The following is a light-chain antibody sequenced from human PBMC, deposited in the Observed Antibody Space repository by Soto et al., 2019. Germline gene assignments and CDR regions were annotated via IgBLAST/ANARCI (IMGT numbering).Light chain of an antibody. CDR2: NDD. CDR3: QVWHRRSDQYV. V-gene: IGLV3-21*02. J-gene: IGLJ1*01. CDR1: NIGNIN. Sequence: SYELTQPPSVSVAPGQTATITCGGDNIGNINVHWYQQRPGQAPILVVYNDDDRPSEIPARFSGSNSGNTATLTISRVEAGDEADYYCQVWHRRSDQYVFGTGTKVTVL.